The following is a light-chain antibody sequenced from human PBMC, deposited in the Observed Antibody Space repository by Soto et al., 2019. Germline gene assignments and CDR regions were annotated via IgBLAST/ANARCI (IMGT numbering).Light chain of an antibody. CDR1: QSISSY. J-gene: IGKJ1*01. Sequence: DIQMTQSPSSLSASVGDRVTITCRASQSISSYLNWYQQKPGKAPKLLIYAASSLQSGVPSRFSGRGSGTDFTLTISSLQPEDCATYYCQQSYSTPPTFGQGTKVEIK. CDR2: AAS. V-gene: IGKV1-39*01. CDR3: QQSYSTPPT.